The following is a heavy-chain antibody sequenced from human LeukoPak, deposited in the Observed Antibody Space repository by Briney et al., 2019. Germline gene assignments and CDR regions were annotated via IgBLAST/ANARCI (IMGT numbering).Heavy chain of an antibody. CDR2: IYYSGST. Sequence: KASETLSLTCTVSGGSISSGGYYWSWIRQHPGKGLEWIGYIYYSGSTYYNPSLKSRVTISVDTSKNQFSLKLSSVTAADTAVYYCARTDTAMDNGYYYYMDVWGKGTTVTVSS. CDR1: GGSISSGGYY. J-gene: IGHJ6*03. CDR3: ARTDTAMDNGYYYYMDV. D-gene: IGHD5-18*01. V-gene: IGHV4-31*03.